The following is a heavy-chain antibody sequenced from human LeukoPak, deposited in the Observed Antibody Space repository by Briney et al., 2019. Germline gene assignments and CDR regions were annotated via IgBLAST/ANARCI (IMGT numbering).Heavy chain of an antibody. CDR1: GGSISSYY. CDR3: ARGRGSQGY. Sequence: SETLSLTCTVSGGSISSYYWSWLRQPPGKGLEWIGYIYYSGSTNYNPSLKSRVTISVDTSKNQFSLKLSSVTAADTAVYYCARGRGSQGYWGQGTLVTVSS. CDR2: IYYSGST. V-gene: IGHV4-59*01. D-gene: IGHD1-26*01. J-gene: IGHJ4*02.